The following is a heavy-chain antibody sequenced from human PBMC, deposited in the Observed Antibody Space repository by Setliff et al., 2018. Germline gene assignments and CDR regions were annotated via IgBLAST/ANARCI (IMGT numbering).Heavy chain of an antibody. D-gene: IGHD5-18*01. CDR3: ARQIWIPLTHDAFDI. CDR1: GYSISSGYY. Sequence: PSETLSLTCAVSGYSISSGYYRGWIRQPPGKGLEWIGSIYHSGSTYYNPSLKSRVTISVDTSKNQFSLKLSSVTAADTAVYYCARQIWIPLTHDAFDIWGHGTMVTVSS. V-gene: IGHV4-38-2*01. J-gene: IGHJ3*02. CDR2: IYHSGST.